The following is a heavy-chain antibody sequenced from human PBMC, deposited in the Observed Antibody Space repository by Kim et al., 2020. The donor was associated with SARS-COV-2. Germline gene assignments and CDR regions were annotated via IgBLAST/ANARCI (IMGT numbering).Heavy chain of an antibody. D-gene: IGHD3-10*01. Sequence: SETLSLTCAVYDESLIGYYWTWIRQTPGKGLEWIGEINHRGSTTYNPSLKNRVTISVDTSRNQFSLKLMSVTAADTAIYYCATHLRQSSGSYSDWGQGKLVTVSS. CDR2: INHRGST. V-gene: IGHV4-34*01. J-gene: IGHJ4*02. CDR3: ATHLRQSSGSYSD. CDR1: DESLIGYY.